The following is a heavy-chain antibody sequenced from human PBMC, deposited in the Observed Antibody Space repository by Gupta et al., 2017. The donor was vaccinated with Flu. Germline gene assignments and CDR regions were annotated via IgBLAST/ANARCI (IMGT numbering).Heavy chain of an antibody. J-gene: IGHJ4*02. V-gene: IGHV1-8*01. D-gene: IGHD3-10*01. Sequence: QVQLVQSGAEVKKPGASVKVSCKASGYTFTSYDINWVRQATGQGLEWMGWMNPNSGNTGYAQKFQGRVTMTRNTSRSTAYMELSRLRSEDTAVDYCLLWFGEYDYWCQGTLVTVSS. CDR2: MNPNSGNT. CDR3: LLWFGEYDY. CDR1: GYTFTSYD.